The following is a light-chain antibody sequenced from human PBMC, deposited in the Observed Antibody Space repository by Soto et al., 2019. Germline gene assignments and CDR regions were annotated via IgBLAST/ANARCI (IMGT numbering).Light chain of an antibody. CDR3: SSYTPSSTPFV. Sequence: QSALTQPASVSGSPGQSITISCTGTSSDVGGYNFVSWYQHHPGKAPKLIIYDVSNRPSGVSNRFSGSKSGNTASLTISGLQAEDEADYYCSSYTPSSTPFVFGTGTKVTVL. CDR1: SSDVGGYNF. J-gene: IGLJ1*01. V-gene: IGLV2-14*03. CDR2: DVS.